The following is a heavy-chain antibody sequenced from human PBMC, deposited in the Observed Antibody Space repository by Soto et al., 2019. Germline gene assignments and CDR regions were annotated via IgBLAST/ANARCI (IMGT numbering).Heavy chain of an antibody. CDR3: ARYYYDSSGYYYTADY. CDR2: IKQDGSEK. Sequence: GGSLRLSCAASGFTFSSYWMSWVRQAPGKGLEWVANIKQDGSEKYYVDSVKGRFTISRDNAKNSLYLQMNSLRAEDTAVYYCARYYYDSSGYYYTADYWGQGTLVTVSS. J-gene: IGHJ4*02. V-gene: IGHV3-7*01. CDR1: GFTFSSYW. D-gene: IGHD3-22*01.